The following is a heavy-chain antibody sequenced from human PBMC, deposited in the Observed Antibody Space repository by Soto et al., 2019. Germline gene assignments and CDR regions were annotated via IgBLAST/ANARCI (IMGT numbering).Heavy chain of an antibody. J-gene: IGHJ6*02. D-gene: IGHD2-21*02. Sequence: HPGGSLRLSCAASGFTFSRYAIYWVRQAPGKGLEWMATISYDGSNKYYADSVKGRFTISRDNSKNTLYLQMNSLRAEDTAVYYCARTRGVVTATPPLDVWGQGTTVTVSS. CDR2: ISYDGSNK. CDR3: ARTRGVVTATPPLDV. V-gene: IGHV3-30*14. CDR1: GFTFSRYA.